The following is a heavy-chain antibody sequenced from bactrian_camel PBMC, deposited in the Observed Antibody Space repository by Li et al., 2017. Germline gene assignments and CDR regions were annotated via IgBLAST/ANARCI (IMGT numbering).Heavy chain of an antibody. CDR1: GFSFRDYA. CDR2: IYTGDGRT. D-gene: IGHD2*01. Sequence: VQLVESGGGLVQPGGSLRLSCAGSGFSFRDYAMSWVRQAPGKGLEWVSSIYTGDGRTNSVDSVKGRFTISRDNAKNTVYLQMNSLQPEDTAMYYCMAGSTFIGSCSFWKRYNYWGQGTQVTVS. CDR3: MAGSTFIGSCSFWKRYNY. V-gene: IGHV3S10*01. J-gene: IGHJ4*01.